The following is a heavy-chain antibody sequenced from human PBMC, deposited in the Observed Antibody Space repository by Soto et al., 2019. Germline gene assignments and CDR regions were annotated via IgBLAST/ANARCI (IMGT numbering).Heavy chain of an antibody. V-gene: IGHV3-11*01. Sequence: QVQLVESGGGLVKPGGSLRLSCGASGFTFKNYYMTWIRQAPGKGLEWVSYISDSGSSIYYADSVKDRFTISRDNAKNSLLLEMNCLRVEDTTVYFCARLYSSMLDLLGQGTLVTVSS. CDR1: GFTFKNYY. D-gene: IGHD6-13*01. CDR3: ARLYSSMLDL. J-gene: IGHJ4*02. CDR2: ISDSGSSI.